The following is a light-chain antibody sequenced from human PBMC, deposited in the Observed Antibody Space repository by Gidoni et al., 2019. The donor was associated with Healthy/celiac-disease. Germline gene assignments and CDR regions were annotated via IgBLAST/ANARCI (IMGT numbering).Light chain of an antibody. CDR2: GES. CDR3: QHYGSSSET. Sequence: EIVLTQSPGTLFVSPGERATLSCRASQTVTNRHLAWYQQTPGQATGLLIDGESTRATGIPDRFSGSGSRKDIALTISRLEHEDVAVYYCQHYGSSSETFGQGTKVEIK. J-gene: IGKJ1*01. CDR1: QTVTNRH. V-gene: IGKV3-20*01.